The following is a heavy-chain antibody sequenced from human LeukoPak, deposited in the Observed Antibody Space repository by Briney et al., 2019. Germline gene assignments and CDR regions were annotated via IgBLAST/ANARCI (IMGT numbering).Heavy chain of an antibody. CDR3: ARDSRGSSWFFDY. Sequence: GGSLRLSCAASGFTFSTYGMKWVRQAPGKGLEWVAVLWFDGSNEYYAESVRGRFTISRDNSKNTLYLQMNSLRGEDTAVYYCARDSRGSSWFFDYWGQGALVTVSS. CDR1: GFTFSTYG. V-gene: IGHV3-33*01. D-gene: IGHD6-13*01. J-gene: IGHJ4*02. CDR2: LWFDGSNE.